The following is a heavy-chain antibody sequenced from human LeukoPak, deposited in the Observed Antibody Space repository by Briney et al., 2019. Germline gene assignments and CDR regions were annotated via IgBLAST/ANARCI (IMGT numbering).Heavy chain of an antibody. CDR1: GFTFSSYW. D-gene: IGHD6-13*01. CDR3: ARVGTAEGTLEDY. CDR2: IKHGGSEK. J-gene: IGHJ4*02. V-gene: IGHV3-7*01. Sequence: PGGSLRLSCAASGFTFSSYWMSWVRQPPGKGLEGVANIKHGGSEKHYVDSVKGRFTISRDNAKNSLYLQMNSLRAEDTAVYYCARVGTAEGTLEDYWGQGTLVTVSS.